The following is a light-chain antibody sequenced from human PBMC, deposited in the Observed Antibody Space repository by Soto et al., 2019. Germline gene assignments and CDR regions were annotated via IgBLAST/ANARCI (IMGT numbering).Light chain of an antibody. CDR1: SDDVGGYNY. Sequence: QSALTQPASVSGSPGQSITISCTGTSDDVGGYNYVSWYQQHPGKAPKLMIFEVSNRPSGVSNRFSGSKSGNTASLTISGLQAEDEADYFCSSLTRSDTWVIGGGTQLTVL. J-gene: IGLJ3*02. CDR2: EVS. CDR3: SSLTRSDTWV. V-gene: IGLV2-14*01.